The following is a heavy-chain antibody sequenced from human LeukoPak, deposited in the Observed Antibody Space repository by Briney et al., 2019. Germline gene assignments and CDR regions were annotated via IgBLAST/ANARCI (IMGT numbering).Heavy chain of an antibody. J-gene: IGHJ4*02. Sequence: ASVKVSCKASGYTFTGYYMHWVRQAPGQGLEWMGWINPNSGGTNYAQKFQGSVTMTRDTSISTAYMELSRLRSDDTAVYYCARDFYYGSGSSGYWGQGTLVTVSS. V-gene: IGHV1-2*02. D-gene: IGHD3-10*01. CDR1: GYTFTGYY. CDR3: ARDFYYGSGSSGY. CDR2: INPNSGGT.